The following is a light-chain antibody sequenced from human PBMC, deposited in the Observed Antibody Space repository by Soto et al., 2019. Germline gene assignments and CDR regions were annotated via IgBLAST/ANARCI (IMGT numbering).Light chain of an antibody. V-gene: IGKV4-1*01. CDR2: WAS. J-gene: IGKJ4*01. CDR3: QQYYSTPIT. Sequence: DIVMTQSPDSLAVSLGERATINCKSSQRVLYSSNNMTDLAWYQQKPGQPPKLLIYWASTRESGFPDRFSGSRSWTDFTLTISSLQTSDVAVYYCQQYYSTPITFGGGTNVEIK. CDR1: QRVLYSSNNMTD.